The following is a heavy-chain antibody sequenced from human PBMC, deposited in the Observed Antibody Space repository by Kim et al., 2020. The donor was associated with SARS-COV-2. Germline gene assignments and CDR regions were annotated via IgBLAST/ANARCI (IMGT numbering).Heavy chain of an antibody. Sequence: GRFTISRDNDKNTLYLQMNSLRAEDTAVYYCARGGGYCSSTSCYAPGMDVWGQGTTVTVSS. V-gene: IGHV3-74*01. D-gene: IGHD2-2*01. CDR3: ARGGGYCSSTSCYAPGMDV. J-gene: IGHJ6*02.